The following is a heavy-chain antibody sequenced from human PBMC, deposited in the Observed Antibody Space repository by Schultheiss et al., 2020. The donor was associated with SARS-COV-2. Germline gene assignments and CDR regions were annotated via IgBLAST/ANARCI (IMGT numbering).Heavy chain of an antibody. CDR1: GFTFSSYS. D-gene: IGHD1-1*01. Sequence: GESLKISCAASGFTFSSYSMNWVRQAPGKGLEWVAVISYDGSNKYYADSVKGRFTISRDNSKNTLYLQMNSLRAEDTAVYYCAKDVNWTFDYWGQGTLVTVSS. CDR3: AKDVNWTFDY. CDR2: ISYDGSNK. V-gene: IGHV3-30*18. J-gene: IGHJ4*02.